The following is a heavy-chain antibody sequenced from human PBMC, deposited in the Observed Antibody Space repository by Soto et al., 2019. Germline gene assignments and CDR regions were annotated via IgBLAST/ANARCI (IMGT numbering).Heavy chain of an antibody. D-gene: IGHD6-13*01. CDR1: GGSISSGGYY. Sequence: QVQLQESGPGLVKPSQTLSLTCTVSGGSISSGGYYWSWIRQHPGKGLEWIGYIYYSGSTYYNPSLKIRVTISVDTSKNQFSLKLSSVTAADTAVYYCASEVISSWYSTESSGYFDYWGQGTLVTVSS. CDR2: IYYSGST. V-gene: IGHV4-31*03. J-gene: IGHJ4*02. CDR3: ASEVISSWYSTESSGYFDY.